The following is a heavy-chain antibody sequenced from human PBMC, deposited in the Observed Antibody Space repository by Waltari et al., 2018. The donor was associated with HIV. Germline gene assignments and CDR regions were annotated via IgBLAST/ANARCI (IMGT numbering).Heavy chain of an antibody. CDR2: INNNTGNP. CDR3: ARAMGRHFDWGNWFDP. D-gene: IGHD3-9*01. J-gene: IGHJ5*02. V-gene: IGHV7-4-1*02. Sequence: QVHLVQSGSELKKPGASVKVYCKASGYPFSSFALIWVRQAPGQGLEWMGWINNNTGNPTYAQGFTGRFVFSVDTSVSTAYLQISSLKAEDTAVYYCARAMGRHFDWGNWFDPWGQGTLVTVSS. CDR1: GYPFSSFA.